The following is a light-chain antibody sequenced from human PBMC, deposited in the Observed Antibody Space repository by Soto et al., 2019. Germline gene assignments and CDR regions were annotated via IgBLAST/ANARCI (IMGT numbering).Light chain of an antibody. V-gene: IGLV2-11*01. CDR1: SSDVGGYNF. CDR2: HVI. J-gene: IGLJ1*01. Sequence: QSVLTQPRSVSGSPGQSVTISCPGTSSDVGGYNFVSWYQQHPGKAPKLMIYHVITRPSGVPDRFSGSKSGDTASLTISGLQAEDEADYYCCSYAGSYTYVFGTGTKVTVL. CDR3: CSYAGSYTYV.